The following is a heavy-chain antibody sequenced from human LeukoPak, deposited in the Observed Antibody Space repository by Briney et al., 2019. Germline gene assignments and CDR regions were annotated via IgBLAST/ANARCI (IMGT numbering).Heavy chain of an antibody. Sequence: GGSLRLSCAASGFTFSSYGMHWVRQAPGKGLEWVAVISYDGSNKYYADSVKGRFTISRDSSKNTLYLQMNSLRAEDTAVYYCAKDLYGSGNDYWGQGTLVTVS. D-gene: IGHD3-10*01. CDR1: GFTFSSYG. J-gene: IGHJ4*02. V-gene: IGHV3-30*18. CDR3: AKDLYGSGNDY. CDR2: ISYDGSNK.